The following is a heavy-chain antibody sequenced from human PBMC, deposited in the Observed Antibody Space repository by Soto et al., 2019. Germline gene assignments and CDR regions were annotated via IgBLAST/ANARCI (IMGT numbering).Heavy chain of an antibody. Sequence: ASVKVSCKVSGYTLTELSMPWVRQAPGKGLEWMGGFDPEDGETIYAQKFQGRVTMTEDTSTDTAYMELSSLRSEDTAVYYCATVRPFWQQLVRGNWFDPGGQGTLVTVSS. CDR2: FDPEDGET. J-gene: IGHJ5*02. D-gene: IGHD6-13*01. CDR3: ATVRPFWQQLVRGNWFDP. CDR1: GYTLTELS. V-gene: IGHV1-24*01.